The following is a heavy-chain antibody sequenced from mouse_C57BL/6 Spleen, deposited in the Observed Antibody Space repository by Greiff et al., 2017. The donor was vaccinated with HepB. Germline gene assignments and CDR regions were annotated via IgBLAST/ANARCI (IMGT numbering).Heavy chain of an antibody. J-gene: IGHJ4*01. CDR2: IDPSDSYT. D-gene: IGHD1-1*01. CDR3: GAYYYGYYAMDY. V-gene: IGHV1-50*01. CDR1: GYTFTSYW. Sequence: QVQLQQPGAELVKPGASVKLSCKASGYTFTSYWMQWVKQRPGQGLEWIGEIDPSDSYTNYNQKFKGKATLTVDTSSSTAYMQLSSLTSEDSAVYYCGAYYYGYYAMDYWGQGTSVTVSS.